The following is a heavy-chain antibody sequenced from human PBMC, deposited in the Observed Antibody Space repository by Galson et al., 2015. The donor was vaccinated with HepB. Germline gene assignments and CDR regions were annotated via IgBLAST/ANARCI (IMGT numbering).Heavy chain of an antibody. V-gene: IGHV3-21*01. CDR2: ISSSSSYI. J-gene: IGHJ4*02. D-gene: IGHD1-26*01. CDR1: GFTFSSYS. Sequence: SLRLSCAASGFTFSSYSMNWVRQAPGKGLEWVSSISSSSSYIYYADSVKGRFTISRDNAKNSLYLQMNSLRAEDTAVYYCARDRIVGGVLDYWGQGTLVTVSS. CDR3: ARDRIVGGVLDY.